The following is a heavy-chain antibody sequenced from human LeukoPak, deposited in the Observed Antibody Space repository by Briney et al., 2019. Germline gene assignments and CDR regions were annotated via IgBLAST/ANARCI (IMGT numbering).Heavy chain of an antibody. Sequence: SETLSPTCAVSGYSISSGYYWGWIRQPPGKGLEWIVSIYDSGSTYYNPSLKSRVTISVDTSKNQFSLKVTSVTAADTAVYYCARGDVGATAVPFDPWGQGTLVTVSS. D-gene: IGHD1-26*01. CDR2: IYDSGST. V-gene: IGHV4-38-2*01. J-gene: IGHJ5*02. CDR1: GYSISSGYY. CDR3: ARGDVGATAVPFDP.